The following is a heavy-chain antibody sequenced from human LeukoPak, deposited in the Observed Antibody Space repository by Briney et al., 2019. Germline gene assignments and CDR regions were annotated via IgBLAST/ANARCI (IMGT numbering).Heavy chain of an antibody. J-gene: IGHJ4*02. CDR2: IYYIGSS. Sequence: SETLSLTCTVSGGYISTYYWSWIRQPPGKGLEWIGYIYYIGSSNYNPSLKSRVTISVDTSKNQFSLKLSSVTAADTAVYYCARGLDTYYFDYWGQGTVVTVSS. D-gene: IGHD3/OR15-3a*01. CDR3: ARGLDTYYFDY. V-gene: IGHV4-59*01. CDR1: GGYISTYY.